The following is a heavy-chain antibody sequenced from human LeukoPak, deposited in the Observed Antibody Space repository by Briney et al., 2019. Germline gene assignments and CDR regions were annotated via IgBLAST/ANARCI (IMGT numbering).Heavy chain of an antibody. CDR1: GFTFSSYA. D-gene: IGHD2-21*02. J-gene: IGHJ4*02. CDR3: AKVPAYCGGDCLFDY. V-gene: IGHV3-23*01. Sequence: PGGSLRLSCAASGFTFSSYAMSWVRQAPGKGLEWVSAISGSGSSTYYADSVKGRFTISRDNSKNTLYLQMNSLRAEDTAVYYCAKVPAYCGGDCLFDYWGQGTLVTVSS. CDR2: ISGSGSST.